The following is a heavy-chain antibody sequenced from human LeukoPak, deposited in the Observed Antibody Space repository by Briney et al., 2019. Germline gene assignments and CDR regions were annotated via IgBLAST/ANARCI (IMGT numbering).Heavy chain of an antibody. Sequence: PSETLSLTCTVSGGSISSYYWSWIRQPPGKGLEWIGYIYYSGSTNYNPSLKSRVTISVDTSKNQFSLKLSSVTAADTAVYYCARAKSGYPYYFDYWGQGTLVTVSS. CDR1: GGSISSYY. J-gene: IGHJ4*02. CDR3: ARAKSGYPYYFDY. V-gene: IGHV4-59*01. CDR2: IYYSGST. D-gene: IGHD3-3*01.